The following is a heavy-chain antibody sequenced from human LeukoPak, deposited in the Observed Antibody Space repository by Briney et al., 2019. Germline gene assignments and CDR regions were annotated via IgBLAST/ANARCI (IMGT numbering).Heavy chain of an antibody. V-gene: IGHV3-48*03. J-gene: IGHJ6*03. CDR3: AGLLWFGAHYYYMDV. CDR1: GFTFSSYE. Sequence: GGSLRLSCAASGFTFSSYEMNWVRQAPGKGLEWVSYISSSGSTIYYADSVKGRFTISRDNAKDSLYLQMNSLRAEDTAVYYCAGLLWFGAHYYYMDVWGKGTTVTVSS. D-gene: IGHD3-10*01. CDR2: ISSSGSTI.